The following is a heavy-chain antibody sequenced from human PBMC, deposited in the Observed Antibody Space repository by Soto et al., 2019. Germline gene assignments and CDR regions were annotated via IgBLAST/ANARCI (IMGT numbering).Heavy chain of an antibody. J-gene: IGHJ4*02. CDR3: ATAISSPFSNFDS. CDR1: GFTFNTYW. D-gene: IGHD2-2*01. V-gene: IGHV3-7*01. Sequence: EVQLVQSGGDLVQPGGSLRLSCVASGFTFNTYWMTWVRQAPGMGLEWVAGIKEDAREEVYVDSVKGRFSISRDNAKNSLYLQLNSLRAEDTAVYYCATAISSPFSNFDSWGQGSLVTVSS. CDR2: IKEDAREE.